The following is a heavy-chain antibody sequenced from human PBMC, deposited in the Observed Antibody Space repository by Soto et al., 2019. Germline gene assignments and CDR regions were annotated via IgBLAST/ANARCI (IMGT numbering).Heavy chain of an antibody. V-gene: IGHV3-33*01. CDR1: GFTFSSYG. Sequence: QVQLVESGGGVVQPGRSLRLSCAASGFTFSSYGMHWVRQAPGKGLEWVAVIWYDGSNKYYADSVKGRFTISRDNSKNPLYLQMNSLRAEDTAVYYCARDRSRLVLSSWGQGTLVTVSS. CDR3: ARDRSRLVLSS. CDR2: IWYDGSNK. J-gene: IGHJ4*02. D-gene: IGHD6-19*01.